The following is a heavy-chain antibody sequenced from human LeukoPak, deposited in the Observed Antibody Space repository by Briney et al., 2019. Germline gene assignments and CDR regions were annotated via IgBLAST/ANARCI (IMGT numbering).Heavy chain of an antibody. J-gene: IGHJ3*02. CDR2: IYHSGST. V-gene: IGHV4-4*02. CDR3: ARDPIMTGYYGDAFDI. CDR1: AGSISSSNW. D-gene: IGHD3-9*01. Sequence: SRTLSLTCAVYAGSISSSNWWSWVRQPPGKGLEWIGEIYHSGSTNYNPSLKSRVTISVDKSKNQFSLKLSSVTAADTAVYYCARDPIMTGYYGDAFDIWGQGTMVTVSS.